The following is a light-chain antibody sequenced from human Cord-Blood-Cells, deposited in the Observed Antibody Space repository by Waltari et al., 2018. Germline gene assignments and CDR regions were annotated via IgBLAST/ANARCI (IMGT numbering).Light chain of an antibody. Sequence: DIVMTQSPDSLAVSLGQRATINCKPSQSLLYSSNNKNYLAWYQQKPGQPPKLLIYWASTRESGVPDRFSGSGSGTDFTLTISSLQAEDVAVYYCQQYYSTPYTFGQGTKLEIK. CDR1: QSLLYSSNNKNY. CDR3: QQYYSTPYT. V-gene: IGKV4-1*01. CDR2: WAS. J-gene: IGKJ2*01.